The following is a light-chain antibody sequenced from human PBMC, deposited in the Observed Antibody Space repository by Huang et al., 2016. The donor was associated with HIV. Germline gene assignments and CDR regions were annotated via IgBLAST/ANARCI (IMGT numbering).Light chain of an antibody. J-gene: IGKJ5*01. CDR2: DAS. CDR3: QQRSNWPPIT. CDR1: QSVNRY. Sequence: EIVLTQSPTTLSLSPGERATPSCRASQSVNRYLAWYKQKPGQAPRRLIYDASNRATGIPARLSGSGSGTDFTLTISSLEPEDFAVYYCQQRSNWPPITFGQGTRLEIK. V-gene: IGKV3-11*01.